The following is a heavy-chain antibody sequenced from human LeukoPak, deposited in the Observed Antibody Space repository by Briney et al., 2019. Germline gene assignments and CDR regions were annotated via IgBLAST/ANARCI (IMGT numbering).Heavy chain of an antibody. CDR3: ARGRAARSFNYYYYYYMDV. D-gene: IGHD6-6*01. Sequence: PSETLSLTCTVSGGSISSYYWSWIRQPPGKGLEWIGYIYYSGSTNHNPPLKSRVTISVDTSKNQFSLKLSSVTAADTAVYYCARGRAARSFNYYYYYYMDVWGKGTTVTVSS. V-gene: IGHV4-59*01. CDR2: IYYSGST. J-gene: IGHJ6*03. CDR1: GGSISSYY.